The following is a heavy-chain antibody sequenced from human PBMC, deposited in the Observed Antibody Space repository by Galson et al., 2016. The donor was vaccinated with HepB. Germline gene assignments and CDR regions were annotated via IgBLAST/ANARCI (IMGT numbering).Heavy chain of an antibody. Sequence: SETLSLTCTVSGNSIDSNHWWTWVRQSPGKGLEWIGEIYYTGGTNYNPSLKNRLTISIDTSRNQFSLKLTSVTAADSAVYYCAGFQNQGQLDFWGQGTLVTVSS. CDR2: IYYTGGT. CDR3: AGFQNQGQLDF. D-gene: IGHD2/OR15-2a*01. V-gene: IGHV4-4*02. CDR1: GNSIDSNHW. J-gene: IGHJ4*02.